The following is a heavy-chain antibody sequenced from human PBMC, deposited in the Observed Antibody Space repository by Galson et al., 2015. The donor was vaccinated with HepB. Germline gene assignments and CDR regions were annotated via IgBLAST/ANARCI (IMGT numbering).Heavy chain of an antibody. CDR2: INPNGGAT. V-gene: IGHV1-2*06. CDR3: ARDLRPTNFGVFTLEY. Sequence: SCKGSGFTFIGYHIHWVRQAPGQGLEWLGRINPNGGATTYAQKFQGRVTLTRTTSSKTAYMELTSLKPDDSAVYYCARDLRPTNFGVFTLEYWGQGSLVTVSS. CDR1: GFTFIGYH. D-gene: IGHD3-3*01. J-gene: IGHJ4*02.